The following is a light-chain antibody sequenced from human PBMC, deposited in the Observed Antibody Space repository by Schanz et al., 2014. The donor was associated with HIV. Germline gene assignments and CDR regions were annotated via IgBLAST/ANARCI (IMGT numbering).Light chain of an antibody. CDR2: ATS. CDR1: QSISSSY. V-gene: IGKV3-20*01. J-gene: IGKJ4*01. Sequence: EIVMTQSPGTLSVSPGERATLSCRTSQSISSSYLAWYQQKPGQPPRLVIYATSTRAAGIPDRFSGTGSGTDFTLTISSLEPEDFAVYYCQYFGNSGGTFGGGTKVEIK. CDR3: QYFGNSGGT.